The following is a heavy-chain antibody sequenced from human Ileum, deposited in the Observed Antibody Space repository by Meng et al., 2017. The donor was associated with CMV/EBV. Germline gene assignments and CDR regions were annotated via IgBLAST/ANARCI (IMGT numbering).Heavy chain of an antibody. D-gene: IGHD1-14*01. Sequence: GESLKISCTASGFTLTDHYMDWVRQAPGKGLEWVGRTRNKANSYTTEYAASVKGRFTISRDESKNSLYLQMNSLENEDTAVYYCARDLTTDYNYYYGMDVWGHGATVTVSS. J-gene: IGHJ6*02. CDR2: TRNKANSYTT. V-gene: IGHV3-72*01. CDR1: GFTLTDHY. CDR3: ARDLTTDYNYYYGMDV.